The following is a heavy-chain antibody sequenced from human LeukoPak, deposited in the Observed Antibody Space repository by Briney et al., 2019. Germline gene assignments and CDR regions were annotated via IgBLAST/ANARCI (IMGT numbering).Heavy chain of an antibody. CDR2: IYYSGST. V-gene: IGHV4-59*12. CDR3: ARLSLKVLEWSPTKGKETHYFDY. D-gene: IGHD3-3*01. CDR1: GVSISSYY. J-gene: IGHJ4*02. Sequence: SETLSLTCTVSGVSISSYYWSWIRQPPGKGLEWVGYIYYSGSTNYNPSLKSRVTMSLDTSKNQFSLKLSSVTAADTAVYYCARLSLKVLEWSPTKGKETHYFDYWGQGTLVTVSS.